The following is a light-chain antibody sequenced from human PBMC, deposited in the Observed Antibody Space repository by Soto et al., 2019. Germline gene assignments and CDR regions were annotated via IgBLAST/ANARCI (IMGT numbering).Light chain of an antibody. Sequence: EIVLTQSPGTLSLSPGERATLSCRTSQSVSSSYIAWYQQRPGQAPRLLIYGASKRATDIPDTFSGSGSGTDVTLTISRLEPEDFAVYYCQHYGSSPPLTFGGGTKVEIK. CDR3: QHYGSSPPLT. V-gene: IGKV3-20*01. CDR1: QSVSSSY. CDR2: GAS. J-gene: IGKJ4*01.